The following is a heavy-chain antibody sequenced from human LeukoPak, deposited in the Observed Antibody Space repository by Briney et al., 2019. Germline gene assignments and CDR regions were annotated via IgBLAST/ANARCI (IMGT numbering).Heavy chain of an antibody. J-gene: IGHJ6*03. CDR2: ISSSSSTI. V-gene: IGHV3-48*04. Sequence: AGGSLRLSCAASGFTFSSYSMNWVRQAPGKGLEWVSSISSSSSTIYYADSVKGRFTISRDNAKNSLYLQMNSLRAEDTAVYYCARTYPYYYMDVWGKGTTVTVSS. CDR1: GFTFSSYS. CDR3: ARTYPYYYMDV. D-gene: IGHD2-2*01.